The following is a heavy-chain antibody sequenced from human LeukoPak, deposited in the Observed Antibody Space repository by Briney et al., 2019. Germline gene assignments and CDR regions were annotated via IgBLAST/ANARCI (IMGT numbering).Heavy chain of an antibody. V-gene: IGHV1-3*01. CDR3: AREWPDGSGSYYR. CDR2: INAGNGNT. J-gene: IGHJ4*02. Sequence: GASVQVSCKASGYTFTSYAMHGVRQAPAKRLEGMGWINAGNGNTKYSQKFQGRVTITRDTSASTAYMELSRLRSEDTAVYYCAREWPDGSGSYYRWGQGTLVTVSS. CDR1: GYTFTSYA. D-gene: IGHD3-10*01.